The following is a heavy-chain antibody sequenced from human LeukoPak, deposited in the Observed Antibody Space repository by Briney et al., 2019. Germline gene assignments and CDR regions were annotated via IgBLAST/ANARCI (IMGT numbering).Heavy chain of an antibody. CDR1: GYTFTGYY. CDR3: ARDRSIVARRLLNNWFDP. D-gene: IGHD6-6*01. CDR2: INPNSGGT. V-gene: IGHV1-2*02. Sequence: GASVKVSCKASGYTFTGYYMHWVRQAPGQGLEWMGWINPNSGGTNYAQKFQGRVTMTRDTSISTAYMELSRLRSDDTAVYYCARDRSIVARRLLNNWFDPWGQGTLVTVSS. J-gene: IGHJ5*02.